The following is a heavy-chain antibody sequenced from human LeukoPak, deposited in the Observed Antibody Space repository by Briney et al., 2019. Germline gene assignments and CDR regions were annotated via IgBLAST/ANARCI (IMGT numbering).Heavy chain of an antibody. CDR2: ISSSSNSI. CDR3: ARDLLGSSPLGY. J-gene: IGHJ4*02. Sequence: GGSLRLSCAASGFTSSDYSMNWVRQAPGKGLEWVSYISSSSNSIYYADSVKGRFTISRDNAMNSLYLQMNSLRAEDTAVYYCARDLLGSSPLGYWGQGTLVTVSS. V-gene: IGHV3-48*01. CDR1: GFTSSDYS. D-gene: IGHD6-6*01.